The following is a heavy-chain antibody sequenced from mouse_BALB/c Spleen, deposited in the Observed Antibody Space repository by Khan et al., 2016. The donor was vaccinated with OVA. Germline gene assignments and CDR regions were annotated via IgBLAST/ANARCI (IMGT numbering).Heavy chain of an antibody. Sequence: EVQLQESGPGLVKPSQSLSLTCTVTGYSSTSDYAWNWIRQFPGNKLEWMGYITYSGSTSYTPSLKSRFSTTRDTAKNQFFLQLNSVTTEDTATYYCTRGRAYWGQETLVTVSA. CDR1: GYSSTSDYA. CDR3: TRGRAY. V-gene: IGHV3-2*02. CDR2: ITYSGST. J-gene: IGHJ3*01.